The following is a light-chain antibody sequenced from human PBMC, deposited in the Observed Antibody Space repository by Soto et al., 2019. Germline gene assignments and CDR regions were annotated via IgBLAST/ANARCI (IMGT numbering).Light chain of an antibody. CDR1: QSVRSTS. Sequence: GLTQSPGTLSLSPGERATLSCRASQSVRSTSLAWYQQKPGQAPRLLIYGASSRATGIPDRFSGGGSGTDFTLTISRLEPEDFAVYYCQLNGSSHPITFGQGTRLEIK. J-gene: IGKJ5*01. CDR3: QLNGSSHPIT. V-gene: IGKV3-20*01. CDR2: GAS.